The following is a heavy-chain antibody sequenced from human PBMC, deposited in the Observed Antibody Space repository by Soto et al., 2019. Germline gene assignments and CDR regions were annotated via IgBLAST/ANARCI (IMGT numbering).Heavy chain of an antibody. CDR1: GFSFRDYY. CDR3: TKDRVPDGIYSFDY. Sequence: EVQLLESGGDLVQPGGSLRLSCAAYGFSFRDYYMNWVRQAPGKGLEWVAFIDLSGTTTYYRDSVTGRFTIFKDKSMNTVYLQLDRLTVEDAAVYYCTKDRVPDGIYSFDYWGQGALVTVYS. J-gene: IGHJ4*02. CDR2: IDLSGTTT. D-gene: IGHD2-15*01. V-gene: IGHV3-23*03.